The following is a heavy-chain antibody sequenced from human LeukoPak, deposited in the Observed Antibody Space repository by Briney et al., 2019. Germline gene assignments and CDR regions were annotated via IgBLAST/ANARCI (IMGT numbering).Heavy chain of an antibody. CDR2: INHSGST. J-gene: IGHJ4*02. CDR3: ARLRGGVQLWGD. CDR1: GGSFSGYY. Sequence: SETLSLTCAVYGGSFSGYYWSWIRQPPGKGLEWIGEINHSGSTNYNPSLKSRVTMPVDTSKNQFSLKLSSVTATDTAVYYCARLRGGVQLWGDWGQGTLVTVSS. V-gene: IGHV4-34*01. D-gene: IGHD2-2*01.